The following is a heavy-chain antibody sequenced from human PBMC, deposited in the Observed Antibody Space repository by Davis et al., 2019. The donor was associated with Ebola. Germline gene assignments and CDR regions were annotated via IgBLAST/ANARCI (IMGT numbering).Heavy chain of an antibody. CDR1: GGSISSYY. Sequence: SETLSLTCTVPGGSISSYYWSWIRQPPGKGLEWIGYIYYSGSTNYNPSLKSRVTISVDTSKNQFSLKLSSVTAADTAVYYCAREVGAMGYYYYGMDVWGQGTTVTVSS. D-gene: IGHD1-26*01. J-gene: IGHJ6*02. CDR3: AREVGAMGYYYYGMDV. CDR2: IYYSGST. V-gene: IGHV4-59*12.